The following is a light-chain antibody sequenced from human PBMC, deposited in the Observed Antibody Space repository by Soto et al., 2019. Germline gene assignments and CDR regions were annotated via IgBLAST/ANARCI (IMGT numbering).Light chain of an antibody. CDR2: DVS. Sequence: QSALTQPRSVSRSPGQSVTISCTGTSSNVGSYNLVSWYQQHPGKVPKLMIYDVSTRPSGVPDRFSGSKSGNTASLTISGLEAEDEANYYCCSYAATYVIFGGGTKLTVL. V-gene: IGLV2-11*01. J-gene: IGLJ2*01. CDR3: CSYAATYVI. CDR1: SSNVGSYNL.